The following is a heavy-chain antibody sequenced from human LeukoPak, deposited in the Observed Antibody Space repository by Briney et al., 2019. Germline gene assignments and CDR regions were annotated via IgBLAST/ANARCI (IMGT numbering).Heavy chain of an antibody. CDR3: ANSHRPLRSYFDY. J-gene: IGHJ4*02. V-gene: IGHV3-23*01. Sequence: GGSLRLSCAASGFTFSGSAMSWVRQAPGKGLEWVSAISGSGGSTYYADSVKGRFTISRDNSKNTLYLQMNSLRAEDTAVYYCANSHRPLRSYFDYWGQGTLVTVSS. CDR2: ISGSGGST. D-gene: IGHD4-17*01. CDR1: GFTFSGSA.